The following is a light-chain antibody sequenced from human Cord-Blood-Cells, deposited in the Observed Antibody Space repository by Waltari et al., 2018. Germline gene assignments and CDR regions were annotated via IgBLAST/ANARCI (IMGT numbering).Light chain of an antibody. CDR2: YAS. Sequence: TQSQYSLSPSVGDRDTITGRASQSIGSRLHWYQQKPAQSSKLLIKYASQSISGVPSRFSGSVSGTDFTLAINCLEAEDAATYYCHKSSSLPYTFGQGTKLEIK. J-gene: IGKJ2*01. CDR3: HKSSSLPYT. CDR1: QSIGSR. V-gene: IGKV6-21*02.